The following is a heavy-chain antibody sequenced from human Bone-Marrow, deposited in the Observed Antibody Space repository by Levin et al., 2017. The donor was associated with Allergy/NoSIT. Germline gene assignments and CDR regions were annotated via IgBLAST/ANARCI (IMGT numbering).Heavy chain of an antibody. CDR3: ARGHSNHYYDSSFDY. CDR1: GYTFTSSD. Sequence: GGSLRLSCKASGYTFTSSDINWVRQATGQGLEWMGWMNPNSGNTGYAQKFQGRVTMTRDTSISTAYMELSSLRSEDTAVYYCARGHSNHYYDSSFDYWGQGTLVTVSS. D-gene: IGHD3-22*01. CDR2: MNPNSGNT. V-gene: IGHV1-8*01. J-gene: IGHJ4*02.